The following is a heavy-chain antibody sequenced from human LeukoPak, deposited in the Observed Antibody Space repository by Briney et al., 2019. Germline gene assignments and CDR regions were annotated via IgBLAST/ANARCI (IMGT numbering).Heavy chain of an antibody. CDR3: AKGTLGDYRAGPDY. Sequence: LPGGSLRLSCAASGFTFDDYAMHWVRQVPGKGLEWVSFISWDGGSTYYADSVKGRFTISRDNSKNSLYLQMNSLRAEDTALYYCAKGTLGDYRAGPDYWGRGTLVTVSS. J-gene: IGHJ4*02. D-gene: IGHD4-17*01. CDR2: ISWDGGST. V-gene: IGHV3-43D*03. CDR1: GFTFDDYA.